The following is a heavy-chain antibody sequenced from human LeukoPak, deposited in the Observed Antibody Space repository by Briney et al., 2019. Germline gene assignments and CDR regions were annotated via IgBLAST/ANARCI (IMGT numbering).Heavy chain of an antibody. Sequence: SETPSLTCTVSGGSISSGDYYWSWIRQPPGKGLEWIGYIYYSGSTYYNPSLKSRVTISVDTSKNQFSLKLSSVTAADTAVYYCARAPPGCSSTSCYATRFDYWGQGTLVTVSS. CDR3: ARAPPGCSSTSCYATRFDY. D-gene: IGHD2-2*01. V-gene: IGHV4-30-4*01. CDR2: IYYSGST. CDR1: GGSISSGDYY. J-gene: IGHJ4*02.